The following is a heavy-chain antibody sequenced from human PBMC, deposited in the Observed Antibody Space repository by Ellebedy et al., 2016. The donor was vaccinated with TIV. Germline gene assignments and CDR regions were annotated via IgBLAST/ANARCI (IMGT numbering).Heavy chain of an antibody. J-gene: IGHJ5*02. V-gene: IGHV1-18*01. D-gene: IGHD3-10*01. CDR1: GYTFTSYG. CDR2: ISAYNGNT. Sequence: ASVKVSCKASGYTFTSYGISWVRQAPGQGLEWMGWISAYNGNTNYAQKLQGRVTMTTDTSTSTAYMELRSLRSDDTAVYYCARDYYYGSGSYYNWFDPWGQGTLVTVSS. CDR3: ARDYYYGSGSYYNWFDP.